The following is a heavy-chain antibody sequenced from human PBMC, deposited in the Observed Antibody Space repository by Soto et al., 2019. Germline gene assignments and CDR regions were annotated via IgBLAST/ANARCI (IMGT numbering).Heavy chain of an antibody. Sequence: QVQLVQSGAEVKKPGASVKVSCKAPRYIFTAYFMHWVRQAPGQGLEWMGWINPNNGATHYGLSFQGRVTIISDTSASIVHLELSSLSPEDTAVYYCASLNYDFWSGYPHDAFDVWGQGTKVTVSS. CDR2: INPNNGAT. D-gene: IGHD3-3*01. V-gene: IGHV1-2*02. J-gene: IGHJ3*01. CDR3: ASLNYDFWSGYPHDAFDV. CDR1: RYIFTAYF.